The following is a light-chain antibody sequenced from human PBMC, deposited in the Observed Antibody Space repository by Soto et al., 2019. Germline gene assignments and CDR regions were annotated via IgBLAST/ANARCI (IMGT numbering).Light chain of an antibody. CDR3: QQYNNWPLT. J-gene: IGKJ1*01. CDR2: GAS. Sequence: EIVLTQSPATLSLSLGESATLSCRASQSVSSYLAWYQQKPGQAPRLLIYGASTRATGIPARFSGSGSGTEFTLTISSLQSEDFAVYYCQQYNNWPLTFGQGTKVDIK. CDR1: QSVSSY. V-gene: IGKV3-15*01.